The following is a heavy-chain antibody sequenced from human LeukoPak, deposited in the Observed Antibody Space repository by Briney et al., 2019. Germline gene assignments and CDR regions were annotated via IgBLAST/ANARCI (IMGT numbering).Heavy chain of an antibody. D-gene: IGHD6-13*01. CDR2: INPSGGST. CDR3: AREQGQQLVVYYYYGMDV. J-gene: IGHJ6*02. V-gene: IGHV1-46*01. Sequence: ASVKVSCEASGYTFTSYYMHWVRQAPGQGLEWMGIINPSGGSTSYAQKFQGRVTMTRDTSTSTVYMELSSLRSEDTAVYYCAREQGQQLVVYYYYGMDVWGQGTTVTVSS. CDR1: GYTFTSYY.